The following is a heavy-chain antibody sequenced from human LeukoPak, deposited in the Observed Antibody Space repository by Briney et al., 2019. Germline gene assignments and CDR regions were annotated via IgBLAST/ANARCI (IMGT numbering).Heavy chain of an antibody. V-gene: IGHV3-74*01. Sequence: GGSLRLSCAASGFTFSTSWMHWVRHVPGKGLVWVSRINTDGSSTIYADSVMGRFTISRDNAKNTLYLQMNSLRAEDTAVYYCARDRGGSGPTTTDYWGQGTLVTVSS. CDR2: INTDGSST. D-gene: IGHD6-19*01. CDR1: GFTFSTSW. CDR3: ARDRGGSGPTTTDY. J-gene: IGHJ4*02.